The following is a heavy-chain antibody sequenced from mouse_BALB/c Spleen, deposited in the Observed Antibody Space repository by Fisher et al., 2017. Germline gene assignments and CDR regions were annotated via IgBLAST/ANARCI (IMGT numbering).Heavy chain of an antibody. V-gene: IGHV1-9*01. Sequence: KFKGKATFTADTSSNTAYMQLSSPTSEDSAVYYCARGNYYGDYYAMDYWGQGTSVTVSS. J-gene: IGHJ4*01. CDR3: ARGNYYGDYYAMDY. D-gene: IGHD1-2*01.